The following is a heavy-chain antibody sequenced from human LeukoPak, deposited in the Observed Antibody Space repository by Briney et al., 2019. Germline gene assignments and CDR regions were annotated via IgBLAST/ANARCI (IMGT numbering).Heavy chain of an antibody. CDR3: ARQYRPRHTGNPFDY. D-gene: IGHD1-14*01. CDR2: INPSGGST. V-gene: IGHV1-46*01. CDR1: GYTFTSYY. Sequence: ASVKVSCKASGYTFTSYYMHWVRQAPGQGLEWMGIINPSGGSTSYAQKFQGRVTMTRDTSTSTVYMELSSLRFEDTAVYYCARQYRPRHTGNPFDYWGQGTLVTVSS. J-gene: IGHJ4*02.